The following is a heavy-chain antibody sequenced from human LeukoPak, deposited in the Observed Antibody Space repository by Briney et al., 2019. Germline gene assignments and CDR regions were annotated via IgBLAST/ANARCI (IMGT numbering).Heavy chain of an antibody. V-gene: IGHV1-18*04. Sequence: ASVKVSCKASGYTFTNYYIHWVRQAPGQGLEWMGWISPFNGYTNYLQKIEGRVTLTTDTFTSTVYMEMRSLRSDDTAVYYCLRDRGILGGYYDWAPDYWGQGTPVTVYS. CDR3: LRDRGILGGYYDWAPDY. J-gene: IGHJ4*02. D-gene: IGHD1-26*01. CDR1: GYTFTNYY. CDR2: ISPFNGYT.